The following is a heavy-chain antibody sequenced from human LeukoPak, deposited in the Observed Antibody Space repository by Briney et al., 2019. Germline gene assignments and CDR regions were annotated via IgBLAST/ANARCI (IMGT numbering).Heavy chain of an antibody. Sequence: GGSLRPSCAASASTFISIAISCVSHHPGNGMEWVLATTRSGGRQYYADPVKGRFTISRDNSKNTLYRQMNRLRAEDTAVYYCAKSASLGYCRGGSCYFDYWGQGTLVTVSS. V-gene: IGHV3-23*01. CDR3: AKSASLGYCRGGSCYFDY. CDR2: TTRSGGRQ. D-gene: IGHD2-15*01. CDR1: ASTFISIA. J-gene: IGHJ4*02.